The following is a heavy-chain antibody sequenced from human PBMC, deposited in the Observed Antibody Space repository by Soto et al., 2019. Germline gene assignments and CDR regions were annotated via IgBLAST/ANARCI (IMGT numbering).Heavy chain of an antibody. CDR2: IYSSGST. CDR1: GGSIINYY. Sequence: SETLCLTCTVSGGSIINYYWNWIRQSPGKGLEWIGYIYSSGSTHYNPSLQNRVTISIDTSKNQVSLKVNSVTAADTAVYYCARDHPHSYGVYYFDYWGQGTPVTVSS. D-gene: IGHD5-18*01. CDR3: ARDHPHSYGVYYFDY. V-gene: IGHV4-59*01. J-gene: IGHJ4*02.